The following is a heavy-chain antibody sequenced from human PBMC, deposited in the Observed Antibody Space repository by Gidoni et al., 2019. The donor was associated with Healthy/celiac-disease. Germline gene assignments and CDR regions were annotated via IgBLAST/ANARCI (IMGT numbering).Heavy chain of an antibody. V-gene: IGHV3-53*01. D-gene: IGHD6-19*01. CDR3: ARASLNLAVAGKQPYYYYYGMDV. J-gene: IGHJ6*02. CDR2: IYSGGST. CDR1: GFTVSSNY. Sequence: VQLVESGGGLIQPGGSLRLSCAASGFTVSSNYMSWVRQAPGKGLEWVSVIYSGGSTYYADSVKGRFTISRDNSKNTLYLQMNSLRAKDTAVYYCARASLNLAVAGKQPYYYYYGMDVWGQGTTVTVSS.